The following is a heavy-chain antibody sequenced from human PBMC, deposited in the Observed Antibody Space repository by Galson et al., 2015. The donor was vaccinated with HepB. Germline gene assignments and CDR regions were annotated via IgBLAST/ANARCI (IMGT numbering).Heavy chain of an antibody. D-gene: IGHD3-22*01. J-gene: IGHJ4*02. Sequence: SLRLSCAVSGITFSRHGMHWVRQAPGKGLEWVALISYDGSYKYYGDSVKGRFTISRDNSKNTLSLQMNSLRAADTALYFCVAYDYDTDEGEDYVEYWGRGTLVTVSS. CDR1: GITFSRHG. CDR3: VAYDYDTDEGEDYVEY. V-gene: IGHV3-30*03. CDR2: ISYDGSYK.